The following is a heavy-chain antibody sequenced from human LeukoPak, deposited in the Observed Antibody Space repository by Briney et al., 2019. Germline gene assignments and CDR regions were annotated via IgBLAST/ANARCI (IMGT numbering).Heavy chain of an antibody. V-gene: IGHV1-8*01. CDR3: ARGSGSEGSDWFDP. D-gene: IGHD3-10*01. J-gene: IGHJ5*02. Sequence: ASVKVSCKASGYTFINHDINWMRQATGQGLEWMGWMNSNSGNTGYAQKFQGRVTMTRDTSISTAYMELSSLRSEDTAVYYCARGSGSEGSDWFDPWGQGTLVTVSS. CDR1: GYTFINHD. CDR2: MNSNSGNT.